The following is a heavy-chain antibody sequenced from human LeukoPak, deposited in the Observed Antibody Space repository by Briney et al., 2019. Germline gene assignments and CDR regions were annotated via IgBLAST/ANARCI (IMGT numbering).Heavy chain of an antibody. D-gene: IGHD3-22*01. J-gene: IGHJ4*02. CDR2: IYYSGST. CDR3: ASGLENYDSSGYYYVIPFDY. CDR1: GGSISSSNW. V-gene: IGHV4-4*02. Sequence: PSGTLSLTCAVSGGSISSSNWWSWVRQPPGKGLEWIGYIYYSGSTYYNPSLKSRVTISVDTSKNQFSLKLSSVTAADTAVYYCASGLENYDSSGYYYVIPFDYWGQGTLVTVSS.